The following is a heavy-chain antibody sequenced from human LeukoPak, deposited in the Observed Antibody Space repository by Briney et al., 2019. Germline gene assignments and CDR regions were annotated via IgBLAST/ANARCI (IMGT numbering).Heavy chain of an antibody. CDR3: ASPSSSSRGY. V-gene: IGHV3-48*03. CDR2: ISSSGSTI. Sequence: PGGSLRLSCAASGFTFSSYEMNWVRQAPGRGLEWVSYISSSGSTIYYADSVKGRFTISRDNAKNSLYLQMNSLRAEDTAVYYCASPSSSSRGYWGQGTLVTVSS. D-gene: IGHD6-6*01. CDR1: GFTFSSYE. J-gene: IGHJ4*02.